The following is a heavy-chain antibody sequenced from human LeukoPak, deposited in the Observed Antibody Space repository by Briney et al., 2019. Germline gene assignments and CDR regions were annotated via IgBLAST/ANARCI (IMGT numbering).Heavy chain of an antibody. Sequence: GGSLRLSCAASGFSFSSYYMSWVRQAPGKGLEWVALINPDGSERYYVDSVKGRFTISRDNARNSLYLQMDSLRDDDTAMYFCTRNLAGGAGARMDVWGQGTTVTVSS. CDR3: TRNLAGGAGARMDV. CDR2: INPDGSER. J-gene: IGHJ6*02. D-gene: IGHD6-19*01. V-gene: IGHV3-7*03. CDR1: GFSFSSYY.